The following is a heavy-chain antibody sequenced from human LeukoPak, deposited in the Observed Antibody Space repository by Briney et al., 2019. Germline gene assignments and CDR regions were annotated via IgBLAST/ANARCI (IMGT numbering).Heavy chain of an antibody. CDR1: GRSISSYY. CDR3: ARESGSGSPLDY. CDR2: IYTSGST. J-gene: IGHJ4*02. Sequence: PSETLSLTCTVSGRSISSYYWSWIRQPAGKGLEWIGRIYTSGSTNYNPSLKGRVTMSVDTSKNQFSLKLGSVTAADTAVYYCARESGSGSPLDYWGQGTLVTVSS. D-gene: IGHD3-10*01. V-gene: IGHV4-4*07.